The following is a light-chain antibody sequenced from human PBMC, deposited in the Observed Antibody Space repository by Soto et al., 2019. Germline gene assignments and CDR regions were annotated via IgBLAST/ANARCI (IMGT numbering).Light chain of an antibody. V-gene: IGKV3-11*01. CDR3: QQRSNWSPT. J-gene: IGKJ4*01. CDR1: QSISSQ. Sequence: EVVLTQSPATLSLSPGERATLSCRASQSISSQLAWFQQKPGQAPRLLIYDASNRATGIPARFSGSGSGTDFTLTISRLEPEDFAVYYCQQRSNWSPTFGGGTKVEIK. CDR2: DAS.